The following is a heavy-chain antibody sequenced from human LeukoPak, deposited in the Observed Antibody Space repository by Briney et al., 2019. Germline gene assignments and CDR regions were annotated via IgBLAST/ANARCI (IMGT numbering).Heavy chain of an antibody. Sequence: PSGTLSLTCTVSGGSISSYYWSWIRQPPGKGLEWIGYIYYSGSTNYNPSLKSRVTISVDTSKNQFSLKLSSVTAADTAVYYCARAYRDSSGWLPFDYWGQGTLVTVSS. J-gene: IGHJ4*02. D-gene: IGHD6-19*01. CDR2: IYYSGST. CDR1: GGSISSYY. CDR3: ARAYRDSSGWLPFDY. V-gene: IGHV4-59*08.